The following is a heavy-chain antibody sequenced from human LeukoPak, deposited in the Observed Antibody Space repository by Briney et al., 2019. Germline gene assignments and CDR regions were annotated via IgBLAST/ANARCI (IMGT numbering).Heavy chain of an antibody. CDR1: GGSFSGYY. Sequence: SETLSLTCAVYGGSFSGYYWSWIRQPPGKGLEWIGEINHSGNTNYNPSLKSRVTISVDTSKNQFSLRLSSVTAADTAVYYCARPGYYYYYMDVWGKGTTVTVSS. CDR3: ARPGYYYYYMDV. CDR2: INHSGNT. V-gene: IGHV4-34*01. J-gene: IGHJ6*03.